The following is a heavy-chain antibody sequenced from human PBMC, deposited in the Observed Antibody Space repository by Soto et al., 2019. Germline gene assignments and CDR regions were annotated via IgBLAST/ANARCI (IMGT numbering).Heavy chain of an antibody. Sequence: PSETLSLTCAVSGYSISSGYYWGWIRQPPGKGLEWIGTIYESGSIFQNPSLKSRVTISVDTSKKHFSLKLRSVTAADTAVYYCAVGYCESSTCSRXYFQQWGQGTLVTVS. J-gene: IGHJ1*01. CDR3: AVGYCESSTCSRXYFQQ. CDR1: GYSISSGYY. V-gene: IGHV4-38-2*01. D-gene: IGHD2-2*01. CDR2: IYESGSI.